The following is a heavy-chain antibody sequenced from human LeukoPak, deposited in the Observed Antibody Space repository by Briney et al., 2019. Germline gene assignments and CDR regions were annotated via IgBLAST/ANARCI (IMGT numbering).Heavy chain of an antibody. CDR3: AREGGMGFDY. V-gene: IGHV4-59*01. J-gene: IGHJ4*02. Sequence: SETLSLTCTVSGGSISSYYWSWIRQPPGKGLEWIGYIYYSGSTNYNPSLKSRVTISVDTSKNQFSLKLSSVTAADTAVYYCAREGGMGFDYWGQGALVTVSS. CDR2: IYYSGST. D-gene: IGHD6-13*01. CDR1: GGSISSYY.